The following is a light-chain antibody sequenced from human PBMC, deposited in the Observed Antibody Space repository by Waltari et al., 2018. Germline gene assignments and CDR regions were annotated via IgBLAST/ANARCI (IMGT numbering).Light chain of an antibody. V-gene: IGKV1-6*01. J-gene: IGKJ3*01. CDR1: QGIGNN. Sequence: IQMTQSPSSLSASVGDTVTITCQASQGIGNNLNWYYQKPGKAPKFLIYRASSLQTGIPSRFGGSGSGTVFTLTISSLQPEDFATYYCQQGYNYPFTFGPGTRLDIK. CDR2: RAS. CDR3: QQGYNYPFT.